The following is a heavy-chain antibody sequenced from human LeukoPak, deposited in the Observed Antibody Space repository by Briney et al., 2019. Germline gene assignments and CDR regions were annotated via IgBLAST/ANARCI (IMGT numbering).Heavy chain of an antibody. D-gene: IGHD6-13*01. Sequence: ASVKVSCKASGYTFTSYGISWVRQAPGQGLEWMGWISAYNGNTNYAQKLQGRVTMTRDTSISTAYMELSRLRSDDTAVYYCAQGIAAAGSRNWFDPWGQGTLVTVSS. CDR2: ISAYNGNT. CDR1: GYTFTSYG. CDR3: AQGIAAAGSRNWFDP. V-gene: IGHV1-18*01. J-gene: IGHJ5*02.